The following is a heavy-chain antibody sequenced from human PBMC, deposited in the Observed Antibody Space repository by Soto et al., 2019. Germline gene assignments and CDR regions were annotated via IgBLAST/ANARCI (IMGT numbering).Heavy chain of an antibody. CDR2: ISSSSSYI. J-gene: IGHJ3*02. CDR3: ARVGGSYSRRQAFDI. Sequence: EVQLVESGGGLVKPGGSLRLSCAASGFTFSSYSMNWVRQAPGKGLEWVSSISSSSSYIYYADSVKGRFTISRDNAKNSLYLQMNSLRAEDTAVYYCARVGGSYSRRQAFDIWGQGTMVTVSS. V-gene: IGHV3-21*01. D-gene: IGHD1-26*01. CDR1: GFTFSSYS.